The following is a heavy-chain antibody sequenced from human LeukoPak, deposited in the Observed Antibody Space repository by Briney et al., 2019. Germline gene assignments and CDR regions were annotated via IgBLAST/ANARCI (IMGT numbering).Heavy chain of an antibody. D-gene: IGHD2-15*01. CDR1: GFTFSDYY. CDR3: ARLHVTFYCSGGSCYPGH. V-gene: IGHV3-11*01. CDR2: ISGGGSTI. Sequence: GGSLRLSCAASGFTFSDYYMSWIRQAPGKGLEWISYISGGGSTIYYADSVKGRFTISRDNAKNSLYLQMNSLRAEDTAVHYCARLHVTFYCSGGSCYPGHWGQGTLVTVSS. J-gene: IGHJ4*02.